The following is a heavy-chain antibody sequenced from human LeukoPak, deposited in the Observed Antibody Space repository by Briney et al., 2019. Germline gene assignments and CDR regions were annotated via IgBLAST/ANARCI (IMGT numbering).Heavy chain of an antibody. J-gene: IGHJ6*03. Sequence: KAGESLKISCKGSGYSFTSYWIGWVRQMPGKGLEWMGIIYPGDSDTRYSPSFQGQVTISADKSISTAYLQWSSLKASDTAMYYCARGGAVVPAAKGYYYYMDVWAKGPRSPSP. V-gene: IGHV5-51*01. CDR3: ARGGAVVPAAKGYYYYMDV. CDR2: IYPGDSDT. CDR1: GYSFTSYW. D-gene: IGHD2-2*01.